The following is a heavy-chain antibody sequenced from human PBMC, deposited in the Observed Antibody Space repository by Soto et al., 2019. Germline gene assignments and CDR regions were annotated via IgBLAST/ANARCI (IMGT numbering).Heavy chain of an antibody. CDR3: AKDHGGWSVRDAFDI. CDR1: GFTFSSYA. Sequence: HPGGSLRLSCAASGFTFSSYAVSWVRQAPGKGLEWVSAISGSGGSTYYADSVKGRFTISRDNSKNTLYLQMNSLRAEDTAVYYCAKDHGGWSVRDAFDIWGQGTMVTVSS. V-gene: IGHV3-23*01. J-gene: IGHJ3*02. D-gene: IGHD2-15*01. CDR2: ISGSGGST.